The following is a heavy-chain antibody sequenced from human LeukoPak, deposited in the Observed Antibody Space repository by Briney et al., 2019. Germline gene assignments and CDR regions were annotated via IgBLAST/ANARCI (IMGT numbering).Heavy chain of an antibody. V-gene: IGHV3-21*01. D-gene: IGHD3-10*02. CDR3: AELGITMIGGV. J-gene: IGHJ6*04. CDR2: ISSSSSYI. Sequence: SGGSLRFSCAASGFTFSSYSMNWVRQAPGKGLEWVSSISSSSSYIYYADSVKGRFTISRDNAKNSLYLQMNSLRAEDTAVYYCAELGITMIGGVWGKGTTVTISS. CDR1: GFTFSSYS.